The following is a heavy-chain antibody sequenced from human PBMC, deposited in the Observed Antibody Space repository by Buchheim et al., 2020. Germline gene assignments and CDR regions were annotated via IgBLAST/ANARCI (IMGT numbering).Heavy chain of an antibody. J-gene: IGHJ4*02. Sequence: EVQLVESGGGLVQPGGSLRLSCAASGFTFSSYSMNWVRQAPGKGLEWVSYISSSSSTIYYADSVKGRFTISIDNAKNSLYLQMNSLRAEDTAVYYCARLRATGGPYFDYWGQGTL. D-gene: IGHD1-26*01. CDR2: ISSSSSTI. CDR1: GFTFSSYS. V-gene: IGHV3-48*01. CDR3: ARLRATGGPYFDY.